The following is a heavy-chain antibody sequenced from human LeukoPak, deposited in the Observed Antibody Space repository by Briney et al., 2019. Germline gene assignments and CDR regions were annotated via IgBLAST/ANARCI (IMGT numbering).Heavy chain of an antibody. Sequence: SVKVSCKASGGTFSSYAISWVRQAPGQGLEWTGRIIPILGIANYAQKFQGRVTITADKSTSTAYMELSSLRSEDTAVYYCAHYMVRGVIGVWFAPCGPGALVTVSS. CDR1: GGTFSSYA. D-gene: IGHD3-10*01. V-gene: IGHV1-69*04. CDR2: IIPILGIA. CDR3: AHYMVRGVIGVWFAP. J-gene: IGHJ5*02.